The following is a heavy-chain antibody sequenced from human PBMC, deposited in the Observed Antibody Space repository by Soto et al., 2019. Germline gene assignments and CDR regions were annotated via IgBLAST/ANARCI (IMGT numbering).Heavy chain of an antibody. J-gene: IGHJ2*01. D-gene: IGHD6-19*01. CDR3: ANTRSAVAADWYVEI. Sequence: EEQLLESGGGLVQPGGSLRLSCTASGFTFSNYALNWGRQVPGKGLEWVAGISGSAAGTYYTDSVQGRFTTPRDNSKNTLYLQINSLRAVDTALYYCANTRSAVAADWYVEIWGRGTLVTVP. CDR2: ISGSAAGT. V-gene: IGHV3-23*01. CDR1: GFTFSNYA.